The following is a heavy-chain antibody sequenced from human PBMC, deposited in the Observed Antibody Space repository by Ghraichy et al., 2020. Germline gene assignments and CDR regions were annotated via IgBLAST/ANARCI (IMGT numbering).Heavy chain of an antibody. V-gene: IGHV1-69*13. CDR2: IIPIFGTA. Sequence: SVKVSCKASGGTFSSYAISWVRQAPGQGLELMGGIIPIFGTANYAQKFQGRVTITADESTRTAYMELSSLRSEDTAVYYCARQKAVRVDWFDPWGQGTLLTVSS. J-gene: IGHJ5*02. CDR3: ARQKAVRVDWFDP. CDR1: GGTFSSYA.